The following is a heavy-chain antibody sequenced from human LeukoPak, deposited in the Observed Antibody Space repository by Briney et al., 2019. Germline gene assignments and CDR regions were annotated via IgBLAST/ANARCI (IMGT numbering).Heavy chain of an antibody. Sequence: GGSLRLSCAASGFTFSSYDMSWVRQAPGKGLVGVSAISASGGTYYADSVRGRFTISRDNSKNTLYLQMNSLRAEDTAVYYCAKGTSYDIRPQDYWGQGTLVTVSS. J-gene: IGHJ4*02. V-gene: IGHV3-23*01. D-gene: IGHD3-9*01. CDR2: ISASGGT. CDR1: GFTFSSYD. CDR3: AKGTSYDIRPQDY.